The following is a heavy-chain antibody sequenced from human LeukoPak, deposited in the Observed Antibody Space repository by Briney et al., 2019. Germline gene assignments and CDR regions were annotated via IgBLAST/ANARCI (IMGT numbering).Heavy chain of an antibody. CDR2: MNPNSGNT. CDR3: ARAGYCSSTSCYLYYYYYMDV. CDR1: GYTFTSYD. V-gene: IGHV1-8*03. D-gene: IGHD2-2*01. J-gene: IGHJ6*03. Sequence: ASVKVSCKASGYTFTSYDINWVRQATGQGLEWMGWMNPNSGNTGYAQKFQGRVTITRNTSISTAYMELSSLRSEDTAVYYCARAGYCSSTSCYLYYYYYMDVWGKGTTVTASS.